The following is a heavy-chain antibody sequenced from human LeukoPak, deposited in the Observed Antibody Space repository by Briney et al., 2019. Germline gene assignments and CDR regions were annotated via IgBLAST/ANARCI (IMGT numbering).Heavy chain of an antibody. J-gene: IGHJ2*01. CDR1: GGSISSGSYY. D-gene: IGHD4-23*01. CDR3: AREIMTTVVTRDWYFDL. Sequence: PSQTLSLTCIVSGGSISSGSYYWSWIRQPAGKGLEWIGRIYTSGSTNYNPSLKSQVTISVDTSKNQFSLKLSSVTAADTAVYYCAREIMTTVVTRDWYFDLWGRGTLVTVSS. CDR2: IYTSGST. V-gene: IGHV4-61*02.